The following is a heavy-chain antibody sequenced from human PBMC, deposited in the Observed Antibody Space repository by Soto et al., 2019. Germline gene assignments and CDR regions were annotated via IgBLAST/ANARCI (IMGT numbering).Heavy chain of an antibody. J-gene: IGHJ4*02. V-gene: IGHV4-4*02. D-gene: IGHD3-9*01. CDR1: GGSISSSNW. Sequence: QVQLQESGPGLVKPSGTLSLTCAVSGGSISSSNWWSWVRQPPGKGLEWIGEIYHSGSTNYNPSHRTRVTISVHQPKNQSSLELSSVTAADTAVYYCAALRAYYDSLTGYSYWGQGPLVTVSS. CDR2: IYHSGST. CDR3: AALRAYYDSLTGYSY.